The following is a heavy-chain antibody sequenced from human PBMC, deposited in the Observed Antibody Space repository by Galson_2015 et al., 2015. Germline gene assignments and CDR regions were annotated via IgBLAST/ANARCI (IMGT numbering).Heavy chain of an antibody. CDR1: GVTFSSYA. D-gene: IGHD2-15*01. CDR2: IGGSGIT. J-gene: IGHJ4*02. CDR3: AKKYCSDVICHYDH. Sequence: SLRLSCAASGVTFSSYAMSWVRQAPGKGLEWVSVIGGSGITIYADSVKGRFTISRDKSKNTLYLQMDSLRADDTAVYYCAKKYCSDVICHYDHWGQGTLVTASS. V-gene: IGHV3-23*01.